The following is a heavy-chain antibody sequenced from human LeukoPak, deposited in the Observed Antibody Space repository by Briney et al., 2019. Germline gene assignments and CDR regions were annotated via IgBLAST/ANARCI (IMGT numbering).Heavy chain of an antibody. CDR2: INSGGSAV. Sequence: GGSLRLSCAASGFTFSTYNMLWVRQTRGKGLEWLFYINSGGSAVHYADSVKDRFTFSRDNAKDSLYLQLNSLRVEDTGIYYCARVGPRGDWFDYWGQGTRVTVSS. CDR3: ARVGPRGDWFDY. D-gene: IGHD1-26*01. J-gene: IGHJ5*01. CDR1: GFTFSTYN. V-gene: IGHV3-48*01.